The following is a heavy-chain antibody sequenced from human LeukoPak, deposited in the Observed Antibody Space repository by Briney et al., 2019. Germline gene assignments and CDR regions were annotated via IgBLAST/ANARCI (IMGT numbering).Heavy chain of an antibody. CDR2: ISSSSSYI. D-gene: IGHD5-18*01. CDR1: GFTFSSYS. V-gene: IGHV3-21*01. J-gene: IGHJ4*02. CDR3: ARQRSSDTATPHFFED. Sequence: GGSLRLSCAASGFTFSSYSMNWVRQAPGKGLEWVSSISSSSSYIYYADSVKGRFTISRDNAKNSLYLQMNSLRAEDTAVYYCARQRSSDTATPHFFEDWGQGTLVTVSS.